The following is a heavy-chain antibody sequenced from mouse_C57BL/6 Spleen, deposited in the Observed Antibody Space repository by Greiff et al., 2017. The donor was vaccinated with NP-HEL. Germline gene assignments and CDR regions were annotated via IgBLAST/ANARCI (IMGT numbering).Heavy chain of an antibody. CDR1: GYTFTSYW. Sequence: QVQLQQPGTELVKPGASGYTFTSYWMHWVKQRPGQGLEWIGNINPSNGGTNYNEKFKSKATLTVDKSSSTAYMQLSSLTSEDSAVYYCARSGYYGKIWYFDVWGTGTTVTVSS. CDR2: INPSNGGT. CDR3: ARSGYYGKIWYFDV. V-gene: IGHV1-53*01. D-gene: IGHD1-1*01. J-gene: IGHJ1*03.